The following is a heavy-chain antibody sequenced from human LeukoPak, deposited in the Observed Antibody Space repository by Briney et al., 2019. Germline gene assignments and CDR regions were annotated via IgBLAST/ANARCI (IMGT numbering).Heavy chain of an antibody. V-gene: IGHV3-7*03. D-gene: IGHD3-3*01. CDR3: AKDPKRSSFTIFGVVTLMDY. CDR1: AFTFSSYW. CDR2: IKEDGSEQ. J-gene: IGHJ4*02. Sequence: PGGSLRLSCAASAFTFSSYWMSWVRQAPGKGLEWVANIKEDGSEQYYVDSLKGRFTISRDNAKNSLYLQMNSLRAEDTAVYYCAKDPKRSSFTIFGVVTLMDYWGQGTLVTVSS.